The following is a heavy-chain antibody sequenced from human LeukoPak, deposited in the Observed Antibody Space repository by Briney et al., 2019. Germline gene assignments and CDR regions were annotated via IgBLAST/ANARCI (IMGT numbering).Heavy chain of an antibody. J-gene: IGHJ3*01. CDR2: TYYRSKWYY. CDR3: ARGFALDF. Sequence: SPTLSLTCAISGDTVSSNSAAWNWIRQSPSRGLEWLGRTYYRSKWYYDYAVSVKSRITISPDTSKNPFSLQLNSVTADDTALYYCARGFALDFWGQGTMVTVSS. V-gene: IGHV6-1*01. CDR1: GDTVSSNSAA.